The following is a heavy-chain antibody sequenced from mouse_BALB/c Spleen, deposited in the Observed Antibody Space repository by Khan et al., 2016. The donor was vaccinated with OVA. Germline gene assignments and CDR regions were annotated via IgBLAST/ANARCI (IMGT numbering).Heavy chain of an antibody. Sequence: VQLQQSGPELVRPGALVKLSCKGSGFNIKDYYMHWVKERPEQGLEWIGWIDPENGNTIHDPKFQGKASITANTSSNTAYLQLSSLTSEDTAVYYCARSGYEAWFAYWGQGTLVTVSA. V-gene: IGHV14-1*02. J-gene: IGHJ3*01. CDR1: GFNIKDYY. CDR2: IDPENGNT. CDR3: ARSGYEAWFAY. D-gene: IGHD3-1*01.